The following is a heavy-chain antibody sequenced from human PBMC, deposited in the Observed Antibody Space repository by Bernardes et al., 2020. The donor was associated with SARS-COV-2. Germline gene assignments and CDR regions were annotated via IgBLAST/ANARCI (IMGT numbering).Heavy chain of an antibody. D-gene: IGHD4-17*01. J-gene: IGHJ4*02. CDR3: SRVDYGGNSPSFDY. V-gene: IGHV1-2*02. CDR1: GYTFTGYY. CDR2: INPNSGGT. Sequence: ASVKVSCKASGYTFTGYYMHWVRQAPGQGLEWMGWINPNSGGTYYAQKFQGRVTMTRDTSISTAYMELSRLRSDDTAVYYCSRVDYGGNSPSFDYWGQGTLVTIS.